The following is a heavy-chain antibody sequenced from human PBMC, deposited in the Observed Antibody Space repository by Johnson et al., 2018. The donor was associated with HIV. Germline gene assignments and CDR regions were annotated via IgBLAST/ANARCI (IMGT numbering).Heavy chain of an antibody. CDR1: GFTFSSYG. CDR3: AKGTIRYNWNSDYDAFDI. D-gene: IGHD1-7*01. Sequence: VQLVESGGGLVQPGGSLRLSCAASGFTFSSYGMHWVRQAPGKGLEWVAFIRYDGSNKYYADSVKGRFTISRDNSKNTLYLQMNSLRAEDKAVYYCAKGTIRYNWNSDYDAFDIWGQGTMVTVSS. V-gene: IGHV3-30*02. J-gene: IGHJ3*02. CDR2: IRYDGSNK.